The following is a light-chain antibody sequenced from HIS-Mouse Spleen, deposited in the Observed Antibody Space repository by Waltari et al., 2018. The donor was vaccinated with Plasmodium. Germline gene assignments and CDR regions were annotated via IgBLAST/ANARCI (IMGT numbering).Light chain of an antibody. J-gene: IGKJ4*01. Sequence: AIQLTQSPSSLSASVGDRVTLTCRASQGISSALAWYQPKPGKAPKLLIYDASSLESGVPSRFSGSGSGTDFTLTISSLQPEDFATYYCQQFNSYPLTFGGGTKVEIK. CDR1: QGISSA. CDR3: QQFNSYPLT. CDR2: DAS. V-gene: IGKV1-13*02.